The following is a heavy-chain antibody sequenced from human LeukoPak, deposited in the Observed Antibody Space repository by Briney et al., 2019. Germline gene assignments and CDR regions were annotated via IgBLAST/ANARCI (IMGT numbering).Heavy chain of an antibody. V-gene: IGHV4-39*01. J-gene: IGHJ4*02. D-gene: IGHD6-19*01. CDR3: ARQRIAVAGTRKVFDY. Sequence: SETLSLTCTVSGGSISSSSYSWGWIRQPPGKGLEWIGSIYYSGSTYYNPSLKSRVTISVDTSKNQFSLKLSSVTAADTAVYYCARQRIAVAGTRKVFDYWCQGTLVTVSS. CDR1: GGSISSSSYS. CDR2: IYYSGST.